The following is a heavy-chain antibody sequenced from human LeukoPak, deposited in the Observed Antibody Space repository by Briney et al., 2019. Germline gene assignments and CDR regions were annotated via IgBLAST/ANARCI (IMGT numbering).Heavy chain of an antibody. CDR1: GFTVSRSY. D-gene: IGHD3-22*01. CDR2: FYSGGGT. CDR3: ARDHYDSRGWYWYFDA. Sequence: GGSLRLSCAASGFTVSRSYMSWIRQAREKGLEWVSFFYSGGGTSYADSVKGRFTISRDTSKNSVYLQMNSLRAEDTAVYYCARDHYDSRGWYWYFDAWGRGALVTVSS. J-gene: IGHJ2*01. V-gene: IGHV3-53*01.